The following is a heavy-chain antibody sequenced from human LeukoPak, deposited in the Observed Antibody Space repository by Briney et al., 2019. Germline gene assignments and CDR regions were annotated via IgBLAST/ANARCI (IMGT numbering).Heavy chain of an antibody. CDR2: ITPGGGT. Sequence: GASVKLSCKASGYTFTYYAMHCLRQAPGQRLQWMGWITPGGGTNYPQKFQGRVAITWDTSITTAYMDLSRLTSDDTAVYYCARDRYVDGFGHFDYWGQGALVTVSS. CDR3: ARDRYVDGFGHFDY. J-gene: IGHJ4*02. D-gene: IGHD5-24*01. CDR1: GYTFTYYA. V-gene: IGHV1-2*02.